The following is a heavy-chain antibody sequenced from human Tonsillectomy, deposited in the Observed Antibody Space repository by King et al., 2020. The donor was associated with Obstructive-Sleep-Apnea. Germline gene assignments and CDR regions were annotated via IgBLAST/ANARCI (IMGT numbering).Heavy chain of an antibody. D-gene: IGHD3-9*01. V-gene: IGHV3-33*01. J-gene: IGHJ5*02. CDR2: IWYDGSNK. Sequence: VQLVESGGGVVQPGRSLRISCAASGFTFSSYGMHWGRQAPGKGLEWVAVIWYDGSNKYYADSVKGRFTISRDNSKNTLYLQMNSLRAEDTAVYYCARDLGGYDILTGYYLRWFDPWGQGTLVTVSS. CDR3: ARDLGGYDILTGYYLRWFDP. CDR1: GFTFSSYG.